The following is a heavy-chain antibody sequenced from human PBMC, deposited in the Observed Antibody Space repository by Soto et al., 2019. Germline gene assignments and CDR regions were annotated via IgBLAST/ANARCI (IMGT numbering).Heavy chain of an antibody. CDR1: GDTFSFYS. CDR3: ATSYGSGYRAFDY. Sequence: QVQLVQSGAEVKRPGSSVKVSCKASGDTFSFYSIIWVRQAPGLGLEWMGRVNPILSMSNYAQRFQGRVTMIADKSTSTAYMELSGLRSEDTAMYYCATSYGSGYRAFDYWGQGALVTVSS. CDR2: VNPILSMS. V-gene: IGHV1-69*04. J-gene: IGHJ4*02. D-gene: IGHD3-10*01.